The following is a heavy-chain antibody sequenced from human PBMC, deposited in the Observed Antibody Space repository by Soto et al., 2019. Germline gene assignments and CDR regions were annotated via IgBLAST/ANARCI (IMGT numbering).Heavy chain of an antibody. CDR1: GYSFTSYW. V-gene: IGHV5-51*01. D-gene: IGHD3-10*01. Sequence: EMQLVQSGAEVKKPGESLKISCEGSGYSFTSYWIAWVRQMPGKGLEWMGIIYPGDSDTRYSPSFQGQVTISADKSMRTVYRQWSSLKASDTDMYYCARSAWNCYKTGDVWGQGTTVTVSS. CDR3: ARSAWNCYKTGDV. CDR2: IYPGDSDT. J-gene: IGHJ6*02.